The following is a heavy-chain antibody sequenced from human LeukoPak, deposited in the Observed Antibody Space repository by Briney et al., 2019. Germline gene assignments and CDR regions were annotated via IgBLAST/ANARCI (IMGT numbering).Heavy chain of an antibody. D-gene: IGHD3-10*01. CDR2: ISAYNGNT. J-gene: IGHJ6*02. CDR1: GYTFTSYG. V-gene: IGHV1-18*01. Sequence: ASVKVSCTASGYTFTSYGISWVRQAPGQGLEWMGWISAYNGNTNYAQKLQGRVTMTTDTSTSTAYMELRSLRSDDTAVYYCARASMVRGVIARYGMDVWGQGTTVTVSS. CDR3: ARASMVRGVIARYGMDV.